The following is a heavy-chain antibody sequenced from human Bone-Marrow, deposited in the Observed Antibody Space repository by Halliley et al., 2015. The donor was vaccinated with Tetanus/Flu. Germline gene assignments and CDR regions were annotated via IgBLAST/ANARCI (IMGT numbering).Heavy chain of an antibody. CDR3: AREPGDFWSSAMGV. CDR1: GFTFSSYR. Sequence: SLRLSCAASGFTFSSYRMNWVRQAPGKGLEWVSSISSSSTHTYYGDSVKGRFTISRDDAKNSLYLEMNSLRVEDTAVYYCAREPGDFWSSAMGVWGQGTPVPLSS. J-gene: IGHJ6*02. CDR2: ISSSSTHT. V-gene: IGHV3-21*03. D-gene: IGHD3-3*01.